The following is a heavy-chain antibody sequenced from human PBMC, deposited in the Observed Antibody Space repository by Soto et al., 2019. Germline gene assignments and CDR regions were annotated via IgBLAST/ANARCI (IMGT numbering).Heavy chain of an antibody. V-gene: IGHV4-59*01. Sequence: SETLSLTCTVSGGSISSYYWSWTRQPPGKGLEWIGYIYYSGSTNYNPSLKSRVTISVDTSKNQFSLKLSSVTAADTAVYYCARDMSSGWYADAFDIWGQGTMVTVSS. J-gene: IGHJ3*02. D-gene: IGHD6-19*01. CDR3: ARDMSSGWYADAFDI. CDR2: IYYSGST. CDR1: GGSISSYY.